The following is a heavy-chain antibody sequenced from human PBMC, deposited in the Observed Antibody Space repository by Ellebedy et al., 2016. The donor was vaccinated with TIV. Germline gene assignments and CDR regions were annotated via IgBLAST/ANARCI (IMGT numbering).Heavy chain of an antibody. Sequence: PGGSLRLSCKGSGYSFASYWISWVRQMPGKGLEWMGKINPSDSDTNYSPSFQGHVSFSADTSINTAYLQWSGLKASDTAMYYCATQLERRGGASSWGQGTLVTVSS. D-gene: IGHD5-24*01. V-gene: IGHV5-10-1*01. CDR1: GYSFASYW. CDR3: ATQLERRGGASS. CDR2: INPSDSDT. J-gene: IGHJ5*02.